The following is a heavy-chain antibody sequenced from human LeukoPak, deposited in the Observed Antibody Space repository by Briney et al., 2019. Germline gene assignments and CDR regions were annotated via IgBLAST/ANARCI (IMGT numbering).Heavy chain of an antibody. CDR3: ARGLPGTNWFDP. V-gene: IGHV3-66*01. D-gene: IGHD6-13*01. CDR1: GFSVTSNY. J-gene: IGHJ5*02. CDR2: IYSGGST. Sequence: GGSLRLSCAASGFSVTSNYMNWIRQAPGKGLGWVSVIYSGGSTFYAESVKGRFTISRDSSNNTLYLQMSGLRADDTALYYCARGLPGTNWFDPWGQGTLVTVSS.